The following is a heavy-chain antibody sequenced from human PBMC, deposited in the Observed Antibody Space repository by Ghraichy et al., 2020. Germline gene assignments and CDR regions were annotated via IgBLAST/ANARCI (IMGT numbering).Heavy chain of an antibody. D-gene: IGHD2-2*02. J-gene: IGHJ4*02. CDR2: ITPSSSYM. CDR1: EFTFSSYS. Sequence: GGSLRLSCAASEFTFSSYSMNWVRQAPGKGLEWVSSITPSSSYMYYADSVKGRFTISRDNAKNSLYLQMNSLRAEDTAVYYCARDGGYCSSSSCYTAFDYWGRGTLVTVSS. CDR3: ARDGGYCSSSSCYTAFDY. V-gene: IGHV3-21*01.